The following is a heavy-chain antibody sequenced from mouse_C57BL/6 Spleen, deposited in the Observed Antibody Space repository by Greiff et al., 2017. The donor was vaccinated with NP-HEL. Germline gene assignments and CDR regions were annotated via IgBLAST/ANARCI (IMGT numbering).Heavy chain of an antibody. D-gene: IGHD2-4*01. V-gene: IGHV5-17*01. J-gene: IGHJ4*01. CDR1: GFTFSDYG. CDR2: ISSGSSTI. CDR3: ANDYEDYAMDY. Sequence: EVQLVESGGGLVKPGGSLKLSCAASGFTFSDYGMHWVRQAPEKGLEWVAYISSGSSTIYYADTVKGRFTISRDNAKNTLFLQMTSLRSEDTAMYYCANDYEDYAMDYWGQGTSVTVSS.